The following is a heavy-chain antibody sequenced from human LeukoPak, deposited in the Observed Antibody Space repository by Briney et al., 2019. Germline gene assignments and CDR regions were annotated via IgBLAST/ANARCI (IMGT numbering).Heavy chain of an antibody. Sequence: SETLSLTCTVSGGSISRYYWSWIRQPPGKGLEWIGYIYYSGSTNYNPSLKSRVTISVDTSKNQFSLKLSSVTAADTAVYYCARVEGSYGYGYYYGLDVWGKGTTVTVSS. V-gene: IGHV4-59*01. CDR3: ARVEGSYGYGYYYGLDV. CDR2: IYYSGST. J-gene: IGHJ6*04. D-gene: IGHD5-18*01. CDR1: GGSISRYY.